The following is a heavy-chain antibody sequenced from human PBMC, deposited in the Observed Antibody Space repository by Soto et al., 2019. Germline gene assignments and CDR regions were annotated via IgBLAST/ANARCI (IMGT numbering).Heavy chain of an antibody. J-gene: IGHJ4*02. CDR2: INPNSGGT. CDR3: ARVGDVAIPAAGTFDY. CDR1: GYTFTGYY. V-gene: IGHV1-2*04. Sequence: ASVKVSCKASGYTFTGYYMHWVRQAPGQGLEWMGWINPNSGGTNYAQKFQGWVTMTRDTSISTAYMELSSLRSDDTAVYYCARVGDVAIPAAGTFDYWGQGTLVTVSS. D-gene: IGHD6-13*01.